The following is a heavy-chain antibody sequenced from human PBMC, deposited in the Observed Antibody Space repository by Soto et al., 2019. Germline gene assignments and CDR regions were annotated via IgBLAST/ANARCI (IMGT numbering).Heavy chain of an antibody. CDR3: ARVLSDYSNYPPEYYVDY. CDR1: GGSFSDFH. D-gene: IGHD4-4*01. Sequence: PSETLSLTCAVYGGSFSDFHWSWIRQPPEKGLEWIGEINHSGATNYNPSLRSRVTVSVDTPKQQFSLKLTSVTAADTAVYYCARVLSDYSNYPPEYYVDYWGQGTLVTVSS. J-gene: IGHJ4*02. V-gene: IGHV4-34*01. CDR2: INHSGAT.